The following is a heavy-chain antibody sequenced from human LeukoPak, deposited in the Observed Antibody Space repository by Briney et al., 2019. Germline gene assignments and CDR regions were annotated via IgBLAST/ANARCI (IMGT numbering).Heavy chain of an antibody. CDR3: AKDGGLWVSAHWGDS. Sequence: GGSLRLSCAASGFTFSSNYMSWVRQAPGKGLEWVSTITTSDGNTYYADSVKGRFTVSRDNSKNTLFLQMNSLRAEDTAVYYCAKDGGLWVSAHWGDSWGRGTRVTVSP. D-gene: IGHD7-27*01. CDR2: ITTSDGNT. CDR1: GFTFSSNY. J-gene: IGHJ4*02. V-gene: IGHV3-23*01.